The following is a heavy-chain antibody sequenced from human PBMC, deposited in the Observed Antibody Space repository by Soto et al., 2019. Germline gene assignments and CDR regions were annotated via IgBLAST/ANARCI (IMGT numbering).Heavy chain of an antibody. CDR1: GGSVISSSW. V-gene: IGHV4-4*02. CDR3: ARGSPFRGDFDI. D-gene: IGHD2-21*01. J-gene: IGHJ3*02. CDR2: IYHAGSP. Sequence: PSETLSLTCGVSGGSVISSSWWTWVRQSPGKGLEWIGEIYHAGSPNYNPSFQSRVSISLDKSKNSFSLRLTSVTAAGAAIYFCARGSPFRGDFDIWGQGTTVTVSS.